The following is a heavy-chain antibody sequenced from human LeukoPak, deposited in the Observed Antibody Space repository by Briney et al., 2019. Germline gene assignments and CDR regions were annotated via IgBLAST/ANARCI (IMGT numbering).Heavy chain of an antibody. CDR2: ISYDGSNK. J-gene: IGHJ6*02. CDR1: GFTFSSYG. V-gene: IGHV3-30*18. D-gene: IGHD6-19*01. CDR3: AKDREQWLVLAGNGMDV. Sequence: RGSLRLSCAASGFTFSSYGMHWVRQAPGKGLEWVAVISYDGSNKYYADSVKGRFTISRDNSKNTLYLQMNSLRAEDTAVYYCAKDREQWLVLAGNGMDVWGQGTTVTVSS.